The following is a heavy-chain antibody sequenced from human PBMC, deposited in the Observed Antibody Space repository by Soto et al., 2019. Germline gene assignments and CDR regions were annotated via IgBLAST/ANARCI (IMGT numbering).Heavy chain of an antibody. CDR2: IIPIFGTA. CDR1: GGTFSSYA. J-gene: IGHJ3*02. Sequence: WASVKVSCKASGGTFSSYAISWVRQAPGQGLEWMGGIIPIFGTANYAQKFQGRVTITADKSTSTAYMELSSLRSEDTAVYYCARPTVVTHGAFDIWGQGTMVTVSS. CDR3: ARPTVVTHGAFDI. V-gene: IGHV1-69*06. D-gene: IGHD4-17*01.